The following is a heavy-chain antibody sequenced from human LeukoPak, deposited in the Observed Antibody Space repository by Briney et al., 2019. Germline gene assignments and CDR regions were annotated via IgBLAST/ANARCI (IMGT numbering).Heavy chain of an antibody. CDR1: GFTFSDYY. V-gene: IGHV3-11*01. Sequence: GGSLRLSCAASGFTFSDYYMSWVRQAPGKGLEWVSYISSSGSTIYYADSVKGRFTISRDNAKNSLYLQMNSLRAEDTAVYYCARDIRLPGYYYGMDVWGQGTTVTVSS. D-gene: IGHD2-21*01. CDR2: ISSSGSTI. CDR3: ARDIRLPGYYYGMDV. J-gene: IGHJ6*02.